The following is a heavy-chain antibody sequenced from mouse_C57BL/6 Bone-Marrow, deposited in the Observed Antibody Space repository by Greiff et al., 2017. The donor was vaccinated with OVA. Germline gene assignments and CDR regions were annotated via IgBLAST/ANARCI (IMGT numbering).Heavy chain of an antibody. CDR3: ARGTAQALYYFDY. D-gene: IGHD3-2*02. V-gene: IGHV1-55*01. Sequence: VQLQQPGAELVKPGASVKMSCKASGYTFTSYWITWVKQRPGQGLEWIGDIYPGSGSTNYNEKFKSKATLTVDTSSSTAYMQLSSLTSEDSAVYYCARGTAQALYYFDYWDQGTTLTVSS. CDR1: GYTFTSYW. J-gene: IGHJ2*01. CDR2: IYPGSGST.